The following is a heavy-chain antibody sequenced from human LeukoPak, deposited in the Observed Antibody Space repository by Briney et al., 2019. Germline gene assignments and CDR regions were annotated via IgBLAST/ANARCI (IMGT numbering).Heavy chain of an antibody. J-gene: IGHJ4*02. CDR1: GFTFSDYY. V-gene: IGHV3-11*01. CDR2: ISSSGSTI. CDR3: ARERAIASLRPYYFDY. D-gene: IGHD6-6*01. Sequence: PGGSLRLPCAASGFTFSDYYMSWIRQAPGKGLEWIPYISSSGSTIYYADSVKGRFTISRDNARNSLYLQMNSLRAEDTAVYYCARERAIASLRPYYFDYWGQGTLVTVSS.